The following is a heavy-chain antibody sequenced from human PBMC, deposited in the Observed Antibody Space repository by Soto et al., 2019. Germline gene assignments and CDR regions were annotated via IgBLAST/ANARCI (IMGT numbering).Heavy chain of an antibody. V-gene: IGHV4-34*01. Sequence: PSETLSLTCAVYGGSFSGYYWSWIRQPPGKGLEWIGEINHSGSTNYNPSLKSRVTISVDTSKNQFSLKLSSVTAADTAVYYCARGYYDSIGFASGDYWRQGTLVAVSS. D-gene: IGHD3-22*01. CDR1: GGSFSGYY. CDR2: INHSGST. CDR3: ARGYYDSIGFASGDY. J-gene: IGHJ4*02.